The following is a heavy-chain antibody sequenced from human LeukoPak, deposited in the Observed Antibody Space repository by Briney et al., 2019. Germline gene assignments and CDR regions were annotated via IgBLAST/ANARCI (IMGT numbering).Heavy chain of an antibody. D-gene: IGHD2-15*01. V-gene: IGHV4-34*01. Sequence: SETLSLTCAAYGVSFSGYYWSWIRQPPGKGLEWIGEINHSGSTNYNPSLKSRVTISVDTSKNQFSLKLSSVTAADTAVYYCARGLSLDGKGGSWDYWGQGTLVTVSS. CDR1: GVSFSGYY. J-gene: IGHJ4*02. CDR3: ARGLSLDGKGGSWDY. CDR2: INHSGST.